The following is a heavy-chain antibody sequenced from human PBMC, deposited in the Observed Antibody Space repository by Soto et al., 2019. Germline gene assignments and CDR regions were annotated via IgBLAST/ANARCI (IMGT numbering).Heavy chain of an antibody. Sequence: PSETLSLTCTVSGGSISSSSYYWGWIRQPPGKGLEWIGSIYYSGSTYYNPSLKSRVTISVDTSKNQFSLKLSSVTAADTAVYYCARHFDSSGYGFDYWGQGTLVTVSS. CDR1: GGSISSSSYY. CDR3: ARHFDSSGYGFDY. D-gene: IGHD3-22*01. CDR2: IYYSGST. J-gene: IGHJ4*02. V-gene: IGHV4-39*01.